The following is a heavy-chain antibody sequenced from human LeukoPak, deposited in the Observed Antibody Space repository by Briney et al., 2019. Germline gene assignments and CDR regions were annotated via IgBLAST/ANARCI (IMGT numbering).Heavy chain of an antibody. Sequence: ASVKVSCKASGGTFSNYAISWVRQAPGQGLEWMGWISAYNGNTNYAQKLQGRVTMTTDTSTSTAYMELRSLRSDDTAVYYCARRVEMAPYYFDYWGQGTLVTVSS. V-gene: IGHV1-18*01. CDR2: ISAYNGNT. J-gene: IGHJ4*02. CDR3: ARRVEMAPYYFDY. D-gene: IGHD5-24*01. CDR1: GGTFSNYA.